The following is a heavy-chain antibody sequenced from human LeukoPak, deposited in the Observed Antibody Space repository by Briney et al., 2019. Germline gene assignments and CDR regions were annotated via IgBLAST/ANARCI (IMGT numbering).Heavy chain of an antibody. CDR1: GGSISSYH. D-gene: IGHD5-24*01. J-gene: IGHJ4*02. Sequence: SETLSLTCTVSGGSISSYHWSWIRQPPGKGLEWIGYIYYSGSTNYNPPLKSRVTISVDTSKNQFSLKLSSVTAADTAVYYCARDGEMVGIDYWGQGTLVTVSS. V-gene: IGHV4-59*01. CDR3: ARDGEMVGIDY. CDR2: IYYSGST.